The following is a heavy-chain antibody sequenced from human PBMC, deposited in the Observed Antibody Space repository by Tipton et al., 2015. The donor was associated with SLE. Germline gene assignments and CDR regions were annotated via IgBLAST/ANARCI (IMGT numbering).Heavy chain of an antibody. Sequence: TLSLTCTVSGGSISSGGYYWSWIRQHPGKGLEWIGYIYYSGSTYYNPSLKSRVTISVDTSKNQFSLKLSSVTAADTAVYYCARARLQSTHNWFDPWGQGALATVSS. CDR2: IYYSGST. J-gene: IGHJ5*02. D-gene: IGHD4-11*01. V-gene: IGHV4-31*03. CDR3: ARARLQSTHNWFDP. CDR1: GGSISSGGYY.